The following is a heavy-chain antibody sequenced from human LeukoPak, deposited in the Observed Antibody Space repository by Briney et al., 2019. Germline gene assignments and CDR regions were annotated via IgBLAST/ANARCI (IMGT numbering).Heavy chain of an antibody. CDR2: ISDSGGST. D-gene: IGHD3-22*01. Sequence: GGSLRLSCAASGFTFSSYAMSWVRQAPGKGLEWVSAISDSGGSTYYAVSVKGRFTISRDNSKNTLYLQMNSLRAEDTAVYYCAKPYSSGYYFETAFDYWGQGTLVTVSS. V-gene: IGHV3-23*01. CDR1: GFTFSSYA. J-gene: IGHJ4*02. CDR3: AKPYSSGYYFETAFDY.